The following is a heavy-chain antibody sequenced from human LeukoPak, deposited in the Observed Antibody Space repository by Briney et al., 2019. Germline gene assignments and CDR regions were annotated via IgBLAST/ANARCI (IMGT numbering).Heavy chain of an antibody. Sequence: GGSLRLSCAASGFTFSSYGMHWVRQAPGKGLEWVAFIRYDGSNKYYADSVKGRFTISRDNSKNTLYLQMNSLRAEDTAVYYCARDRYYGSGSYFYYYYYMDVWGKGTTVTISS. CDR2: IRYDGSNK. CDR3: ARDRYYGSGSYFYYYYYMDV. D-gene: IGHD3-10*01. V-gene: IGHV3-30*02. J-gene: IGHJ6*03. CDR1: GFTFSSYG.